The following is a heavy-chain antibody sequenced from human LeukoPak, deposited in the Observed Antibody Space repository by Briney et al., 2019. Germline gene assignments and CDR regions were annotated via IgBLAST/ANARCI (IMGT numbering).Heavy chain of an antibody. CDR2: INQDGSEK. J-gene: IGHJ4*02. CDR3: ARDHVVDGLVFDY. CDR1: GFTFSSHW. V-gene: IGHV3-7*01. D-gene: IGHD2-15*01. Sequence: PGGSLRLSCTASGFTFSSHWMSWVRQAPGKGLEWVANINQDGSEKYYVDSVKGRFTISRDNAKNSLYLQMNSLRAEDTAIYCCARDHVVDGLVFDYWGQGALVTVSS.